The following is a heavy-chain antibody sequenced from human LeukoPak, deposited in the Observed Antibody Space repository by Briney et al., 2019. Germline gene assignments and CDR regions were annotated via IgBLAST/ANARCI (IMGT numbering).Heavy chain of an antibody. CDR1: GDSISTYY. Sequence: MPSETLSLTCSLSGDSISTYYWSWIPQSPGRGLEWIGHIYSSGNTDYNSSLKSRVTISVDTSKSQFSLRLSSVTATDTAVYYCARLRWQLVGPYFDYWGRGILVTVSS. CDR3: ARLRWQLVGPYFDY. V-gene: IGHV4-59*01. D-gene: IGHD1-26*01. J-gene: IGHJ4*02. CDR2: IYSSGNT.